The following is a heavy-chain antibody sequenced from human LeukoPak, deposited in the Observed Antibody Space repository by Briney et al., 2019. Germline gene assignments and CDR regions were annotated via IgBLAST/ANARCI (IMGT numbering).Heavy chain of an antibody. CDR2: IYYGGRA. CDR1: GGSIISADHY. D-gene: IGHD3-3*01. J-gene: IGHJ3*02. V-gene: IGHV4-39*07. Sequence: SETLSLTCTVSGGSIISADHYWAWIRQPPGKGLEYIALIYYGGRAYYNSSLQSRVTISVDTSKNQFSLKLSSVTAADTAVYYCARLELGITIFGVANQAFDIWGQGTMVTVSS. CDR3: ARLELGITIFGVANQAFDI.